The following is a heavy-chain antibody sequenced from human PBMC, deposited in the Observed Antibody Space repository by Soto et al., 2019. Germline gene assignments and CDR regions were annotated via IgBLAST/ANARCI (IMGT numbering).Heavy chain of an antibody. D-gene: IGHD2-21*02. CDR1: GGSISGYY. J-gene: IGHJ6*02. CDR2: MYNTGST. CDR3: ARDLWGYCGTDCYPLDV. Sequence: NLSETVALTCTVSGGSISGYYWRWVRQRPGKGLEWIGYMYNTGSTVYNPSFKSRVTISVDTSKNQFSLKLNSVTAADTAVYYCARDLWGYCGTDCYPLDVWGQGTTVTVS. V-gene: IGHV4-59*01.